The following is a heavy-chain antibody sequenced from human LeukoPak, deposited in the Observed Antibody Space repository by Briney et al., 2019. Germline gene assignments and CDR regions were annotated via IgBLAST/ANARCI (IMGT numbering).Heavy chain of an antibody. CDR3: ARYVTSSDYFDY. D-gene: IGHD3-10*02. J-gene: IGHJ4*02. CDR2: IYPSGST. CDR1: GDSISSNDYS. Sequence: SETLSLTCAVSGDSISSNDYSWSWIRQPPGKGLEWLGFIYPSGSTYYNPSLKSRVTISVDRSKNQFSLKLTSVTAADTAVYSCARYVTSSDYFDYWGQGTLVTVSS. V-gene: IGHV4-30-2*01.